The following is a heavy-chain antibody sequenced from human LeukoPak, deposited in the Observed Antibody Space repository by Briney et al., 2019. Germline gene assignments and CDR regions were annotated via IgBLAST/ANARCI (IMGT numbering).Heavy chain of an antibody. D-gene: IGHD2-8*01. CDR2: IFYSGNT. J-gene: IGHJ6*03. Sequence: SETLSLTCTVSGGSISSYYWSWIRQPPGKGLEWIGYIFYSGNTNYNPSLTSRLTISVDTSKNQFSPKLSSVTAADTAVYYCARSMYSGYYYYMDVWGKGTTVTVSS. CDR3: ARSMYSGYYYYMDV. CDR1: GGSISSYY. V-gene: IGHV4-59*01.